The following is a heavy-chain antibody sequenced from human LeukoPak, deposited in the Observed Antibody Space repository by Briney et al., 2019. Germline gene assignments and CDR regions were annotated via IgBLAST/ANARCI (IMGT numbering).Heavy chain of an antibody. D-gene: IGHD1-26*01. CDR3: ARGLGESYYSGVDY. V-gene: IGHV3-20*04. CDR2: INWNGGST. CDR1: GFTFDDYG. Sequence: LLGGSLRLSCAASGFTFDDYGMSWVRQAPGKGLEWVSGINWNGGSTGYADSVKGRFTISRDNAKNSLYLQMDSLRAEDTALYYCARGLGESYYSGVDYWGQGTLVTVSS. J-gene: IGHJ4*02.